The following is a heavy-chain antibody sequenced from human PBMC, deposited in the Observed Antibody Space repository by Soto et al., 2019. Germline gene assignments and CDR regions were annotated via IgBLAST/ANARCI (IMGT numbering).Heavy chain of an antibody. D-gene: IGHD2-21*01. CDR2: VENSGST. Sequence: SETLSLTCSVSGGSVSSESYYWSWIRQTPGKGLEWIGNVENSGSTKYNPSLKSRVTISVDTSKNQFSLKLSSMTGAGTAVYYCARERGDSHWIDPWGQGTLVTVSS. CDR3: ARERGDSHWIDP. J-gene: IGHJ5*02. V-gene: IGHV4-61*01. CDR1: GGSVSSESYY.